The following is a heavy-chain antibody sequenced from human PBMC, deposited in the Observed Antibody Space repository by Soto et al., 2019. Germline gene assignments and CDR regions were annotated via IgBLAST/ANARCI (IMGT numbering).Heavy chain of an antibody. CDR1: GGFVSSGNYY. Sequence: QEQLQQWGAGLLKPSETLSLTCAVYGGFVSSGNYYWSWIRQPPGKGLEWIGEMSHSGGTHFNPSPKSRVTKSVATSKNQFSLKMSSVTAADTALYYCARVERGTATTVVDAFDIWGPGTMVTVSS. CDR3: ARVERGTATTVVDAFDI. D-gene: IGHD1-1*01. V-gene: IGHV4-34*01. J-gene: IGHJ3*02. CDR2: MSHSGGT.